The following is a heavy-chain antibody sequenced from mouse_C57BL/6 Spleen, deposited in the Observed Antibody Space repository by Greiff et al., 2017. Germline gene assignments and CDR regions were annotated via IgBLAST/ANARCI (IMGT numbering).Heavy chain of an antibody. Sequence: EVHLVESEGGLVQPGSSMKLSCTASGFTFSDYYMAWVRQVPEKGLEWVANINYDGSSTYYLDSLKSRFIISRDNAKNILYLQMSSLKSEDTATYYCAREGVYGNSWYFDVWGTGTTVTVSS. CDR2: INYDGSST. J-gene: IGHJ1*03. V-gene: IGHV5-16*01. CDR1: GFTFSDYY. CDR3: AREGVYGNSWYFDV. D-gene: IGHD2-1*01.